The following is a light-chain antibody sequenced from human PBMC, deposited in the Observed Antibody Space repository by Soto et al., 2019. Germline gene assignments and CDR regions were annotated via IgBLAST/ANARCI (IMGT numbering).Light chain of an antibody. CDR3: QQRSNWPLT. J-gene: IGKJ5*01. CDR2: DAS. V-gene: IGKV3-11*01. Sequence: EIVLTQSPGTLSLSPGERVTLSCRVSQSVSNAYLAWYQQKLGQAPRLLIHDASNRAAGIPARFSGSGSGTDFTLTISSLEPEDFAVYYCQQRSNWPLTFGQGTRLEIK. CDR1: QSVSNAY.